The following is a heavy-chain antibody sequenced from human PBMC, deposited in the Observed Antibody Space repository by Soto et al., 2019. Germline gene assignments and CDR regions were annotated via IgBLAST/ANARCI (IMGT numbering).Heavy chain of an antibody. CDR1: GGSISSGDYY. D-gene: IGHD3-22*01. J-gene: IGHJ4*02. CDR2: IYYSGST. CDR3: ARDNANYYDSSGYPV. Sequence: SETLSLTCTVSGGSISSGDYYWSWIRQPPGKGLEWIGYIYYSGSTYYNPSLKSRVTISVDTSKNQFSLKLSSVTATDTAVYYCARDNANYYDSSGYPVWGQGTLVTVSS. V-gene: IGHV4-30-4*01.